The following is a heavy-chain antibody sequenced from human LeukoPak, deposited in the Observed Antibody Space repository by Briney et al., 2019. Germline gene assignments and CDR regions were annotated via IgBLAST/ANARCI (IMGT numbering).Heavy chain of an antibody. CDR1: GFTFSSYW. D-gene: IGHD4-17*01. V-gene: IGHV3-7*01. Sequence: GGSLRLSCAASGFTFSSYWMRWVRQAPGQGLEWVANIKQDGSEKYYVDSVKGRFTISRDNAKNTLYLQMNSLRAEDTAVYYCARDMTTVTTWRQGYYYYYYMDVWGKGTTVTISS. CDR2: IKQDGSEK. CDR3: ARDMTTVTTWRQGYYYYYYMDV. J-gene: IGHJ6*03.